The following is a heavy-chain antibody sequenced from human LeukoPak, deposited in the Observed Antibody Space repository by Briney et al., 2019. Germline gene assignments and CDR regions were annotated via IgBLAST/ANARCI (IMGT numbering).Heavy chain of an antibody. CDR2: ISLSSGTI. D-gene: IGHD2-15*01. CDR3: ARDRGYCSGGSCYTYYFDY. J-gene: IGHJ4*02. CDR1: GFTFSSYC. Sequence: GGSLRLSCAASGFTFSSYCMNWVRQAPGKGLEWISYISLSSGTIYYADSVKGRFTISRDNAKNSLHLQMNSLRDEDTAVYYCARDRGYCSGGSCYTYYFDYWGQGTLVTVS. V-gene: IGHV3-48*02.